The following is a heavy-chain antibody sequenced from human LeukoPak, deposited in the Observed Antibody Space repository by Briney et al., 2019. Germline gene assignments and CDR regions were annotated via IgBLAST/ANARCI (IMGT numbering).Heavy chain of an antibody. CDR1: GFTVSSSY. V-gene: IGHV3-53*05. CDR2: FYRGDST. D-gene: IGHD3-3*01. J-gene: IGHJ4*02. Sequence: PGGPLRLSCAASGFTVSSSYMYWVRQAPGKGLEWVSFFYRGDSTYYADSVKGRFTISRDNSKNTLYVQMNTLRAEDTAVYYCARGRSYYTDAPIDYWGRGTLVTVSS. CDR3: ARGRSYYTDAPIDY.